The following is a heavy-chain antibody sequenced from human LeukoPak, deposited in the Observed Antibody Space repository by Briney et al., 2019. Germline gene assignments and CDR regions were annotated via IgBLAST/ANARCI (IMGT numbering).Heavy chain of an antibody. CDR3: ARDLSYDYWSGYKGSFDN. D-gene: IGHD3-3*01. Sequence: GGSLRLSCTASGFTFPSYWMSWVRQAPGKGLEWVADIKQDGNEKYYVDSVKGRFTISRDNAKNSLYLQMNSLRAEDTAIYYCARDLSYDYWSGYKGSFDNWGQGTLVTVSS. CDR2: IKQDGNEK. V-gene: IGHV3-7*05. CDR1: GFTFPSYW. J-gene: IGHJ4*02.